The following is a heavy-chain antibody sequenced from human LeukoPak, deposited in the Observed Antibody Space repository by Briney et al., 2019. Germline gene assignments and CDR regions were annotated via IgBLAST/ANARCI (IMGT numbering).Heavy chain of an antibody. CDR2: INSDGSIT. CDR3: ARDAVDTANAV. CDR1: GFTFTTYW. Sequence: GGSLRLSCAASGFTFTTYWTHWVRQAPGKGLVWVSHINSDGSITSYADSVKGRFTISRDNAKNTLYLQMNSLRAEDTAVYYCARDAVDTANAVWGQGTTVTVSS. D-gene: IGHD5-18*01. J-gene: IGHJ6*02. V-gene: IGHV3-74*01.